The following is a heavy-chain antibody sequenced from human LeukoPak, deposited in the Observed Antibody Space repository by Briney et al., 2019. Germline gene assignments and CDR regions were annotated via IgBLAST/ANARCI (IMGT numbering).Heavy chain of an antibody. CDR3: ARTVGSTIAAAGTPPYFDY. Sequence: SETLSLTCPVYGGSFSGYYWSWIRQPPGKGLEWIGEINHSGSTNYNPSLKSRVTIPVATSKNQSSLKLSSVTAADTAVYYCARTVGSTIAAAGTPPYFDYWGQGTLATVSS. J-gene: IGHJ4*02. CDR2: INHSGST. V-gene: IGHV4-34*01. CDR1: GGSFSGYY. D-gene: IGHD6-13*01.